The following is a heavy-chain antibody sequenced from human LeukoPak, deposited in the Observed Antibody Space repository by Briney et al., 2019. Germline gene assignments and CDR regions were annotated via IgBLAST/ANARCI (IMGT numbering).Heavy chain of an antibody. D-gene: IGHD3-16*02. V-gene: IGHV4-59*01. CDR2: VYYSGST. J-gene: IGHJ4*02. Sequence: SETLSLTCTVSGVSISGFYWSWIRQPPGKGLDWIGYVYYSGSTNYNHSLKSQVTISVDTSKNQYSLKLSSVTAADTAVYYCARESYDYLWGTYRRYFDYWGQGTLVTVSS. CDR1: GVSISGFY. CDR3: ARESYDYLWGTYRRYFDY.